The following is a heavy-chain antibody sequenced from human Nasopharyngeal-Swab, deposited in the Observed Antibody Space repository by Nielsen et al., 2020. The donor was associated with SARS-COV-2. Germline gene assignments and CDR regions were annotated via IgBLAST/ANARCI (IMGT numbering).Heavy chain of an antibody. D-gene: IGHD2-21*02. Sequence: ETLSLTCAASGFTFSSYAMTWVRQAPGRGLEWVSSITTSGTNTYFADSVKGRFTISRDNSKNTLYLQMNSLRAEDTAIYYCAKGGTAHYYFDYWAQGTLVTVSS. CDR3: AKGGTAHYYFDY. CDR2: ITTSGTNT. CDR1: GFTFSSYA. V-gene: IGHV3-23*01. J-gene: IGHJ4*02.